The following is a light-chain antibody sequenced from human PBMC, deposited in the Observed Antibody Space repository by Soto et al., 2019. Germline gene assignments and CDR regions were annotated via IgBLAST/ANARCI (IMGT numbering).Light chain of an antibody. CDR1: QSLISRY. Sequence: EIVLTQSPGTLSFSPGDTATLSCRASQSLISRYLAWYQQKPGQAPRLVIYGASSRATGIPDRFSGSGSGTDFPLTIRSLEPEDFAVYYCQQHGSSPITFGQGKRLEIK. V-gene: IGKV3-20*01. J-gene: IGKJ5*01. CDR2: GAS. CDR3: QQHGSSPIT.